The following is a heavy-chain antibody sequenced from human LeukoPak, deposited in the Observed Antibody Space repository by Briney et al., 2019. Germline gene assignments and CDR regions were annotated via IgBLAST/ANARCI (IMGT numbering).Heavy chain of an antibody. V-gene: IGHV3-48*03. J-gene: IGHJ4*02. Sequence: GGSLRLSCAASGFTFSNYEINWVRQAPGKGLEWVSYISSSGSTIYYTDSVKGRFTISRDNAKNSPYLQMNSLRAEDTAVYYCARETDSTLFDYWGQGTLVTVSS. CDR1: GFTFSNYE. CDR2: ISSSGSTI. D-gene: IGHD2-2*01. CDR3: ARETDSTLFDY.